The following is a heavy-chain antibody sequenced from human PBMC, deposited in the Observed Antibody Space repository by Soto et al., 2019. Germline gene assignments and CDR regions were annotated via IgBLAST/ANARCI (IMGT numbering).Heavy chain of an antibody. CDR3: ARDGGEDSGYDYYFDY. CDR2: IIPILGIA. J-gene: IGHJ4*02. Sequence: ASVKVSCKASGGTFSSYTISWVRQAPGQGLEWMGRIIPILGIANYAQKFQGRVTITADTSTSTAYMELSSLRSEDTAVYYCARDGGEDSGYDYYFDYWGQGTLVTVSS. V-gene: IGHV1-69*04. CDR1: GGTFSSYT. D-gene: IGHD5-12*01.